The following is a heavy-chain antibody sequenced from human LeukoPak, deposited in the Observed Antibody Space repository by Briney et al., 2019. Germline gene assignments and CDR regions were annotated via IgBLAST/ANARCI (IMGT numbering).Heavy chain of an antibody. CDR3: ARPIVQWLRRSGMDV. Sequence: PSETLSLTCTVSGGSISSGGYYWSWIRQHPGKGLEWIGYIYYSGSTYYNPSLKSRVTISVDTSKNQFSLKLSSVTAADTAVYYCARPIVQWLRRSGMDVWGQGTTVTVSS. CDR2: IYYSGST. J-gene: IGHJ6*02. V-gene: IGHV4-31*03. CDR1: GGSISSGGYY. D-gene: IGHD6-19*01.